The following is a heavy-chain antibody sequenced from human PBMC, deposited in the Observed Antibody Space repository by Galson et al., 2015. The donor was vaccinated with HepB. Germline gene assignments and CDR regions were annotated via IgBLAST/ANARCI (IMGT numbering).Heavy chain of an antibody. CDR2: IKSKTDGETT. CDR3: TTDVYYSTYWSWLDP. J-gene: IGHJ5*02. D-gene: IGHD2-8*02. Sequence: SLRLSCAASGFTFSTHAMTWVRQVPGMGLEWVGRIKSKTDGETTDYAAPVKGRFTISRDDSKNRLYLQMNSLKTEDTAVYYCTTDVYYSTYWSWLDPWGQGTLVTVSS. CDR1: GFTFSTHA. V-gene: IGHV3-15*01.